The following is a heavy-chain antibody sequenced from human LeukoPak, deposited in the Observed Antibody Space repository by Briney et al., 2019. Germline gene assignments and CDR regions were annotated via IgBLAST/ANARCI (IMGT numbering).Heavy chain of an antibody. J-gene: IGHJ4*02. CDR3: ASDYGSGSYRFDY. CDR2: IYYSGRT. D-gene: IGHD3-10*01. CDR1: GDSVSRDSYS. Sequence: SETLSLTCTVSGDSVSRDSYSGSWIRQPPGQGLEWIGYIYYSGRTIYNPSLKSRVTISLDTSKNQFSLKLRSVTAADTAVYYCASDYGSGSYRFDYWGQGTLVTVSS. V-gene: IGHV4-61*01.